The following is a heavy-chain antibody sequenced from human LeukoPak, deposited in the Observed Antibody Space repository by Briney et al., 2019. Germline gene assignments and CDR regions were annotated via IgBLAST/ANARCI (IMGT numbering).Heavy chain of an antibody. Sequence: SETLSLTCAVYGGSFSGYYWSWIRQPPGKGLEWIGEINHSGSTNYNPSLKSRVTISVDTSKNQFPLKLSSVTAADTAVYYCARGGGSVTTVTRTFDYWGQGTLVTVSS. V-gene: IGHV4-34*01. J-gene: IGHJ4*02. CDR3: ARGGGSVTTVTRTFDY. D-gene: IGHD4-17*01. CDR1: GGSFSGYY. CDR2: INHSGST.